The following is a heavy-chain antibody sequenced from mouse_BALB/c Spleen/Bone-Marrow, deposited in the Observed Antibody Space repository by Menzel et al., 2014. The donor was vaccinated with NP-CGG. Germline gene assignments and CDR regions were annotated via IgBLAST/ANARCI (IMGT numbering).Heavy chain of an antibody. V-gene: IGHV1-84*02. CDR1: GYTFTDYY. D-gene: IGHD3-1*01. Sequence: QLKQSGPELVKPGASAKISFKASGYTFTDYYINWVKQKPGQGLEWIGWIYPGSGNTKYNEKFKGKATLTVDTSSSTAYMQLSSLTSEDTAVYFCANLGRYAMDYWGQGTSVTVSS. CDR3: ANLGRYAMDY. J-gene: IGHJ4*01. CDR2: IYPGSGNT.